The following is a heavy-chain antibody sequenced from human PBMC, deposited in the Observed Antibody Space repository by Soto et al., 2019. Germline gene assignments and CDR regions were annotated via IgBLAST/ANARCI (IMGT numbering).Heavy chain of an antibody. V-gene: IGHV4-31*03. J-gene: IGHJ6*02. CDR3: AASCVACGGFNYYGMDV. CDR1: GGSISSGGYY. CDR2: IYYSGST. Sequence: PSETLSLTCTVSGGSISSGGYYWSWIRQHPGKGLEWIGYIYYSGSTYYNPSLKSRVTISVDTPKNQFSLKLSSVTAADTAVYYCAASCVACGGFNYYGMDVWGQGTTVTVS. D-gene: IGHD5-12*01.